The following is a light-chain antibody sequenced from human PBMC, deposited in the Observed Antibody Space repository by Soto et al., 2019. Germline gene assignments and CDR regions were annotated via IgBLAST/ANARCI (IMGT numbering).Light chain of an antibody. CDR3: QQYGSSPPT. CDR1: QSVSSSY. Sequence: EIVLTQSPGTLSLSPEERATLSCRASQSVSSSYLAWYQQKPGQAPRLLIYGASSRATGIPDRFSGSGSGTDFTLTISRLEPEDFAVYSCQQYGSSPPTFGPGTKV. CDR2: GAS. J-gene: IGKJ1*01. V-gene: IGKV3-20*01.